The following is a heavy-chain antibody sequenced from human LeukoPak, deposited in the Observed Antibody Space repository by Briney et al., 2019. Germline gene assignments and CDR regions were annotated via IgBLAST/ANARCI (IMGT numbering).Heavy chain of an antibody. V-gene: IGHV3-30*02. CDR2: IRYDGRSQ. Sequence: GGSLRLSCAASEFSVGSNYMTWVRQAPGKGLEWVAFIRYDGRSQYYANSVKGRFTISRDNSKNTLYLQLNSLRAGDTALYFCAKDRRRDDVLTGSFSDWGQGTLVTVSS. CDR1: EFSVGSNY. J-gene: IGHJ4*02. CDR3: AKDRRRDDVLTGSFSD. D-gene: IGHD3-9*01.